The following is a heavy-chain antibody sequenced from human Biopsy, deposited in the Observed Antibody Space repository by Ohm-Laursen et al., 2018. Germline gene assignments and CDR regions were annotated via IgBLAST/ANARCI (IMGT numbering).Heavy chain of an antibody. CDR1: GGSISTDLNY. V-gene: IGHV4-31*01. D-gene: IGHD5-18*01. CDR2: IYHSGTT. CDR3: ARATVETASFDF. Sequence: SDTLSLTCTVSGGSISTDLNYWSWIRQHPWKGLEWIGYIYHSGTTYYNPSLESQVTISIDTSKNQFSLKVTSVTAADTAVYYCARATVETASFDFWGQGTLVTVSS. J-gene: IGHJ4*02.